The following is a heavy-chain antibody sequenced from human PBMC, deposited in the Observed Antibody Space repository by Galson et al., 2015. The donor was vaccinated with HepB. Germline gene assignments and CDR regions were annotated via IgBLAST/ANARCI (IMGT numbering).Heavy chain of an antibody. J-gene: IGHJ4*02. V-gene: IGHV3-30-3*01. CDR2: ISFDGSEK. Sequence: SLRLSCAASGFTFSSNSMLWVRQAPDKGLEWVSVISFDGSEKYYADSVKGRFTISRDNSKSSLYLQMNSLRPEDTAIYYCAKDSGYGSGIFQDYWGQGTLVTVSS. CDR3: AKDSGYGSGIFQDY. CDR1: GFTFSSNS. D-gene: IGHD3-10*01.